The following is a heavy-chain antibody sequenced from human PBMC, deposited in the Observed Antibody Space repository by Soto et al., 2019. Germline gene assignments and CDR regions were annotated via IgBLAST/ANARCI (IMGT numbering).Heavy chain of an antibody. J-gene: IGHJ3*01. CDR1: GDSVSSGGYY. CDR3: ARENFGVIIHDAFDL. CDR2: IYDSETT. V-gene: IGHV4-31*03. Sequence: QVQLQESGPGLVMPSQTLSLTCTVSGDSVSSGGYYWNWIRQHPGRGLGWLGYIYDSETTYYNPSLKSRLSISVDASKNQFSLKVTSVTPADTAVYYCARENFGVIIHDAFDLWGQGTMVTVSS. D-gene: IGHD2-8*01.